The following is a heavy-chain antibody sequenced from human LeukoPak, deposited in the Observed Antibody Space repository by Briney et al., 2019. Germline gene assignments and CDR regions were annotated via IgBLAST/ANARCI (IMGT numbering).Heavy chain of an antibody. J-gene: IGHJ5*02. Sequence: GGSLRLSCAASRFTFSGYAMSWVRQAPGKGPAWVSSISATDGNTFYADSVKGRFTIYRDNSKNTLYLQMNRLRAEDTAIYYCSRGYPWFDPWGQGTLVTVSS. CDR3: SRGYPWFDP. CDR2: ISATDGNT. CDR1: RFTFSGYA. D-gene: IGHD3-22*01. V-gene: IGHV3-23*01.